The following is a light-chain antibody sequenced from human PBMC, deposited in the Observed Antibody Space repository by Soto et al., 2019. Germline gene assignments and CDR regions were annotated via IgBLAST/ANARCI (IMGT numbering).Light chain of an antibody. CDR2: DAS. V-gene: IGKV3D-20*01. J-gene: IGKJ4*01. Sequence: EIVLTQSPATLSLSPGERATLSCGASQSLSGSYLAWYQQKPGLAPRLLIYDASSRATGIPDRFSGSGSGTDFTLTISRLEPEDFAVYYCQQYGSSPITFGGGTKVDIK. CDR3: QQYGSSPIT. CDR1: QSLSGSY.